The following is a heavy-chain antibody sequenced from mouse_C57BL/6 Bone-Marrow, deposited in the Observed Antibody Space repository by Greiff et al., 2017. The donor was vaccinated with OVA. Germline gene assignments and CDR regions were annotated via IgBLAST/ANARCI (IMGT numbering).Heavy chain of an antibody. V-gene: IGHV1-19*01. J-gene: IGHJ3*01. D-gene: IGHD1-1*01. Sequence: EVQLQQSGPVLVKPGASVKMSCKASGYTFTDYYMNWVKQSHGKSLEWIGVINPYNGGTSYNQKFKGKATLTVDKSSSTAYMELNSLTSEDSAVYYCARLHYYGSSGFAYWGQGTLVTVPA. CDR1: GYTFTDYY. CDR2: INPYNGGT. CDR3: ARLHYYGSSGFAY.